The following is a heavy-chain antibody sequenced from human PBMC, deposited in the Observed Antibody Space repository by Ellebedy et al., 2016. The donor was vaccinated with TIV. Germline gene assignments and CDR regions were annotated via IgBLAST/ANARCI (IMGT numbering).Heavy chain of an antibody. CDR2: IEQFGTER. V-gene: IGHV3-7*03. J-gene: IGHJ4*02. D-gene: IGHD6-19*01. Sequence: GESLKISCIGSGFSFSSYWMSWVRQAPGKGLEWVANIEQFGTERHYVESVEGRFTISRDNVKNSLYLQMNSLRAEDTAVYYCAKSKYSGGSTSDYWGQGTLVTVSS. CDR1: GFSFSSYW. CDR3: AKSKYSGGSTSDY.